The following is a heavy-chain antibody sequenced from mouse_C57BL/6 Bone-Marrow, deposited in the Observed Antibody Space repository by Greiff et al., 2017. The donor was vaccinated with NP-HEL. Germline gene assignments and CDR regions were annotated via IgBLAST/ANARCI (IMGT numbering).Heavy chain of an antibody. Sequence: VQRVESGPELVKPGASVTISCKASGYAFSSSWMNWVKQRPGKGLEWIGRIYPGDGDTNYNGKFKGKATLTADKSSSSAYMQLSSLTSEDSAVYFCARGGGTVFDYWGQGTTLTVSS. V-gene: IGHV1-82*01. CDR1: GYAFSSSW. J-gene: IGHJ2*01. D-gene: IGHD4-1*01. CDR3: ARGGGTVFDY. CDR2: IYPGDGDT.